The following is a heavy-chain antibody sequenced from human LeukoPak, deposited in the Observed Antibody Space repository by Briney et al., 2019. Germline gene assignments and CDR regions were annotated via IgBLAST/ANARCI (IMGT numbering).Heavy chain of an antibody. CDR2: ISPSGDRT. V-gene: IGHV1-46*01. Sequence: GASVKVSCKASGYTFTSYYMHWVRQAPGQGLEWVGIISPSGDRTNYAQKFRGRITMTRDTSTSTVYMELSSLRSEDTAVYYCARHSSGYYYVRYDAFDIWGQGTMVTVSS. CDR1: GYTFTSYY. J-gene: IGHJ3*02. D-gene: IGHD3-22*01. CDR3: ARHSSGYYYVRYDAFDI.